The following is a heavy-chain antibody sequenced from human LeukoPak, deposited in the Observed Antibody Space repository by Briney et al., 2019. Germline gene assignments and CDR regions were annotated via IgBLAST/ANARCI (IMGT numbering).Heavy chain of an antibody. CDR2: ISSSNSYI. CDR3: ARDGGLMIVGYYFDY. D-gene: IGHD1-26*01. V-gene: IGHV3-21*01. Sequence: GGALRLSCAASGFTFSSYSMNWVPQAPGKGLEWGSSISSSNSYIYYADSVKGRFTISRDYAKNSLYLQMNSLRAEDTAVYYCARDGGLMIVGYYFDYWGQGTLVTVSS. J-gene: IGHJ4*02. CDR1: GFTFSSYS.